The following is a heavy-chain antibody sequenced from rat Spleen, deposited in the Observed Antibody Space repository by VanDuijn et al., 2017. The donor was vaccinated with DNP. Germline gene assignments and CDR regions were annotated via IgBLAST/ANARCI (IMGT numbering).Heavy chain of an antibody. Sequence: EVQLVESDGGLVQPGRSLKLSCAASGFTFSDYYMAWVRQAPTKGLEWVATISYDGSSTYYRDSVKGRFTISRDNAKSTLYLQMDSLRSEDTATYYCARGGTLFDYWGQGASVTVSS. CDR1: GFTFSDYY. CDR3: ARGGTLFDY. V-gene: IGHV5-29*01. CDR2: ISYDGSST. J-gene: IGHJ4*01. D-gene: IGHD1-11*01.